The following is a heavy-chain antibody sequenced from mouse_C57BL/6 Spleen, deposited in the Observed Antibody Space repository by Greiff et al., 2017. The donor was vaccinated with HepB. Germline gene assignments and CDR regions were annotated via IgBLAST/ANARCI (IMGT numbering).Heavy chain of an antibody. Sequence: VQGVESGPGLVQPSQSLSITCTVSGFSLTSYGVHWVRQSPGKGLEWLGVIWSGGSTDYNAAFISRLSISKDNSKSQVFFKMNSLQADDTAIYYCARGGNYDFYYYAMDYWGQGTSVTVSS. CDR1: GFSLTSYG. J-gene: IGHJ4*01. V-gene: IGHV2-2*01. CDR2: IWSGGST. CDR3: ARGGNYDFYYYAMDY. D-gene: IGHD2-1*01.